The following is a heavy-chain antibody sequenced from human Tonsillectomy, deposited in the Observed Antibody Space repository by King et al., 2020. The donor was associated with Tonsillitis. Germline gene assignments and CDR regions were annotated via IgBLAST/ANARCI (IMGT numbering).Heavy chain of an antibody. CDR2: IHYTGNT. CDR3: ARDYCNSTTCFPFAL. J-gene: IGHJ2*01. Sequence: QLQESGPGLVKPSETLSLTCTVSGGSIINYYWNWIRQSPGTGLEWIGYIHYTGNTKYNPSLKSRVTISRDTSKNQFSLRLSSVTAADTAVYYCARDYCNSTTCFPFALWGRGTLVTVSS. V-gene: IGHV4-59*01. CDR1: GGSIINYY. D-gene: IGHD2/OR15-2a*01.